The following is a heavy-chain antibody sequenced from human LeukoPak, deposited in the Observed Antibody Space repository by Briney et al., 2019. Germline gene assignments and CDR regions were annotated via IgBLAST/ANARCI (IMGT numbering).Heavy chain of an antibody. Sequence: SETLSLTCTVSGYSISGGYYWGWIRQPPGKGLEWIGTIFQSVSTYYNPSLKSRVTTSVDTSKNQFSLKLSSVTAADTAVYYCARNNSNGFDFWSQGTLVTVSS. D-gene: IGHD6-19*01. V-gene: IGHV4-38-2*02. J-gene: IGHJ4*02. CDR3: ARNNSNGFDF. CDR2: IFQSVST. CDR1: GYSISGGYY.